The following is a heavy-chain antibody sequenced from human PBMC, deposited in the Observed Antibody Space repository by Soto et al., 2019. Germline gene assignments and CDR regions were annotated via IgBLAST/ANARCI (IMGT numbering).Heavy chain of an antibody. D-gene: IGHD2-8*01. CDR1: GFTFGSYG. V-gene: IGHV3-33*01. J-gene: IGHJ4*02. Sequence: GGSLRLSCAASGFTFGSYGMHWVRQAPGKGLEWVAVIWYDGSNKYYADSVKGRFTISRDNARNTLYLQMNSLRDEDTAVYYCARVGYCARGVRPNFDFWGQGTLVTVSS. CDR2: IWYDGSNK. CDR3: ARVGYCARGVRPNFDF.